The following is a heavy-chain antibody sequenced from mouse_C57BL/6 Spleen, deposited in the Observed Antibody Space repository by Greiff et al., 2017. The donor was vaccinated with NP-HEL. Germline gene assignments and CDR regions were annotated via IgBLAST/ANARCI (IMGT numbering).Heavy chain of an antibody. D-gene: IGHD4-1*01. J-gene: IGHJ2*01. CDR2: IDPSDSYT. Sequence: QVQLQQPGAELVRPGTSVKLSCKASGYTFTSYWMHWVKQRPGQGLEWIGVIDPSDSYTNYNQKFKGKATLTVDTSSSTAYMQHSSLTSEDSAVYYCARDMGRNWGQGTTLTVSS. V-gene: IGHV1-59*01. CDR3: ARDMGRN. CDR1: GYTFTSYW.